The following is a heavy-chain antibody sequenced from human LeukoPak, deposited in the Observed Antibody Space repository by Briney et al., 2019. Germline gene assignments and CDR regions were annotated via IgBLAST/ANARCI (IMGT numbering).Heavy chain of an antibody. CDR2: ISSSSSTI. CDR1: GFTFSTYS. V-gene: IGHV3-48*01. J-gene: IGHJ4*02. D-gene: IGHD4-17*01. Sequence: GGSLRLSCAASGFTFSTYSMNWVRQAPGKGLDWVSYISSSSSTIYYAASVKGLFTISRDNDKNPLYLQMNSLRAEDTAVYYCARDLSDYGAARFDYWGQGTLVTVSS. CDR3: ARDLSDYGAARFDY.